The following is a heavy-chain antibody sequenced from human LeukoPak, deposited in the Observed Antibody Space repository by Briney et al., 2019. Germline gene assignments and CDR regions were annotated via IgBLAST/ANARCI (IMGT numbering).Heavy chain of an antibody. CDR3: ARHAGAMATKLSLFDI. D-gene: IGHD5-24*01. CDR1: GGSISSYY. CDR2: IYYSGST. Sequence: KPSETLSLTCTVSGGSISSYYWSWIRQPPGKGLEWIGYIYYSGSTNYNPSLKSRVTISVDTSKNQFSLKLSSVTAADTAVYYCARHAGAMATKLSLFDIWGQGTMVTVSS. J-gene: IGHJ3*02. V-gene: IGHV4-59*08.